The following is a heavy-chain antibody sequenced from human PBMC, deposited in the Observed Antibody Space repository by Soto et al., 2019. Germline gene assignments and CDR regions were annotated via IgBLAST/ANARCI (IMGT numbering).Heavy chain of an antibody. D-gene: IGHD6-13*01. J-gene: IGHJ4*02. CDR3: AKDSDSSSWYSSWYFDY. CDR1: GFTFSSYA. Sequence: GGSLRLSCAAAGFTFSSYARSWVRQAPGKGLEWVSAISGSGGSTYYADSVKGRFTISRDNSKNTLYLQMNSLRAEDTAVYYCAKDSDSSSWYSSWYFDYWGQGTLVTVSS. V-gene: IGHV3-23*01. CDR2: ISGSGGST.